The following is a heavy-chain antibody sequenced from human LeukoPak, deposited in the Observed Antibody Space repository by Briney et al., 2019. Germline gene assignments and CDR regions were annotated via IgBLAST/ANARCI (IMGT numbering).Heavy chain of an antibody. CDR1: GVTFSSYW. Sequence: HPGGSLRLSCAASGVTFSSYWMHWVRQAPGKGLVWVSRINSDGSSTSYADSVKGRFTISRDNAKNTLYLQMNSLRAEDTAVYYCARDTQDIVVVPAAIALRYYYYYGMDVWGKGTTVTVSS. D-gene: IGHD2-2*02. J-gene: IGHJ6*04. V-gene: IGHV3-74*01. CDR2: INSDGSST. CDR3: ARDTQDIVVVPAAIALRYYYYYGMDV.